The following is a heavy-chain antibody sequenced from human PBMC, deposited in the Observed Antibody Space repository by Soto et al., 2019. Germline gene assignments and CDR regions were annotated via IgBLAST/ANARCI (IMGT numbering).Heavy chain of an antibody. D-gene: IGHD3-10*01. V-gene: IGHV4-61*01. Sequence: SETLSLTCTVSGGSVSSGSYYWSWIRQPPGKGLEWIGYIYYSGSTNYNPSLKSRVTISVDTSKNQFSLKLSSVTAADTAVYYCARVKIWFGGLSFDYWGQGTLVTVSS. CDR3: ARVKIWFGGLSFDY. J-gene: IGHJ4*02. CDR1: GGSVSSGSYY. CDR2: IYYSGST.